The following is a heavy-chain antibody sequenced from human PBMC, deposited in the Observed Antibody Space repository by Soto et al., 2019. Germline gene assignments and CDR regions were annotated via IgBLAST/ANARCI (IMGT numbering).Heavy chain of an antibody. CDR2: IIPIFGTA. D-gene: IGHD3-22*01. J-gene: IGHJ4*02. V-gene: IGHV1-69*06. CDR1: GGTFSSHA. CDR3: ARSRAGRRTYYYDSSGYYGFRY. Sequence: SVKVSCKASGGTFSSHAISWVRQAPGQGLEWMGGIIPIFGTANYAQKFQGRVTITADKSTSTAYMELSSLRSEDTAVYYCARSRAGRRTYYYDSSGYYGFRYWGQGTLVTVSS.